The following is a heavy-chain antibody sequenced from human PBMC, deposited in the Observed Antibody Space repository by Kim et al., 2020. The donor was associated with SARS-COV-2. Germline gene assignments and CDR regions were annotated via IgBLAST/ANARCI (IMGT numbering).Heavy chain of an antibody. CDR2: ST. CDR3: ARQRYSYGMDV. J-gene: IGHJ6*02. Sequence: STHHTPSLKSRVTISVDTSKNQFSLKLSSVTAADTAVYYCARQRYSYGMDVWGQGTTVTVSS. V-gene: IGHV4-39*01.